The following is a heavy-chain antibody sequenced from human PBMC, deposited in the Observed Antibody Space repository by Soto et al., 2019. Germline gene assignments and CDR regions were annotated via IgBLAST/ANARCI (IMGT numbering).Heavy chain of an antibody. J-gene: IGHJ3*02. V-gene: IGHV4-39*01. CDR3: ARLYGLDAFDI. D-gene: IGHD3-16*02. CDR2: IYYSGST. CDR1: GGSISSSSYY. Sequence: SETLSLTCTVSGGSISSSSYYWGWIRQPPGKGLEWIGSIYYSGSTYYNPSLKSRVTISVDTSKNQFSLKLSSVTAADTAVYYCARLYGLDAFDIWGKGTMVTVSS.